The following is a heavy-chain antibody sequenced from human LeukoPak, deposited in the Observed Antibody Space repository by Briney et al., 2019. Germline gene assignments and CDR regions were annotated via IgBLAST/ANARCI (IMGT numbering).Heavy chain of an antibody. CDR2: ISGSGVMT. D-gene: IGHD1-26*01. Sequence: PGGSLRLSCAASGFTFSDYAMTWVRQAPGKGLEWVATISGSGVMTYYADSVKGRFTVSGDNSKNMLYLQMSSLTAADTAVYYCAKDRSIGTYYTFDHWGQGTLVTVSA. V-gene: IGHV3-23*01. CDR3: AKDRSIGTYYTFDH. J-gene: IGHJ4*02. CDR1: GFTFSDYA.